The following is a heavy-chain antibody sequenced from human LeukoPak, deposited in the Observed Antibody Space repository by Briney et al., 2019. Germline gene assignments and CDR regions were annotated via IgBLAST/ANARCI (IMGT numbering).Heavy chain of an antibody. J-gene: IGHJ4*02. CDR3: AREQGSD. Sequence: ASVKVSCKASGYTFTSYYMHWVRQAPGQGLEWMGIINPSGGSTSYAQKLQGRVTMTTDTSTSTAYMELRSLRSDDTAVYYCAREQGSDWGQGTLVTVSS. CDR2: INPSGGST. CDR1: GYTFTSYY. V-gene: IGHV1-46*01.